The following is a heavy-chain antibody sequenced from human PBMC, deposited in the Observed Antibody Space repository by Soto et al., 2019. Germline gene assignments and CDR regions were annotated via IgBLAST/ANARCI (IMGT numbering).Heavy chain of an antibody. CDR2: INHSGST. J-gene: IGHJ5*02. CDR1: GGSFSDYY. CDR3: AREGRYCGTTSCYGWWFDP. Sequence: QVQLQQWGAGLLKPSETLSLTCAVYGGSFSDYYWNWIRQPPGKGLEWIGEINHSGSTTYNPSLKSRVTISVDTSKNQFSLKLSSVTAADTAVYYCAREGRYCGTTSCYGWWFDPWGQGTLITVSS. V-gene: IGHV4-34*02. D-gene: IGHD2-2*01.